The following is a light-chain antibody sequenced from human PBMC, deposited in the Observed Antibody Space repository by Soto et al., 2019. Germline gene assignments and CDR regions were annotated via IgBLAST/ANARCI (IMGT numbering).Light chain of an antibody. CDR2: GAS. J-gene: IGKJ1*01. V-gene: IGKV3-15*01. Sequence: EIVMTQSPATLSVSPGERATLSCRASQSVSSNLAWYQQKPGQAPRLLIYGASTRATGIPARFSGSGSGTEFTLTISSLQSEDFAVYYSHQYNTWPRTFGQGTKVDIK. CDR1: QSVSSN. CDR3: HQYNTWPRT.